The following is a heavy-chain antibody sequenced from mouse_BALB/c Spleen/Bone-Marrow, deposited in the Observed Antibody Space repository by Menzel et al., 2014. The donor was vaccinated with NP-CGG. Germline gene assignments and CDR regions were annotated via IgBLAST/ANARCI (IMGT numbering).Heavy chain of an antibody. V-gene: IGHV14-3*02. J-gene: IGHJ2*01. Sequence: EVQLVESGAELVKPGASVKLSCTASGFNTKDIYMHWVKQRPEQGLEWIGRIDPANGNIKYDPKFQGKATITADTSSNTAYLQLSRLTSEDTAGYFCASYHYRFYFDYRGQGPTLPVSS. CDR3: ASYHYRFYFDY. CDR2: IDPANGNI. D-gene: IGHD1-2*01. CDR1: GFNTKDIY.